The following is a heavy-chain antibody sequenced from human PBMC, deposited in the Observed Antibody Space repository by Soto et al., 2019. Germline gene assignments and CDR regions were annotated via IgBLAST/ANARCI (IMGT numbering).Heavy chain of an antibody. Sequence: EVQLVESGGGLVKPGGSLRLSCAASGFTFSNAWMSWVRQAPGKGLEWVGCIKSKTDGGTTDYAAPVKGRFTISRDDSKNTLYLQMNSLKTEDTAVYYCTTVDLSGYDGGFDYWGQGTLVTVSS. CDR1: GFTFSNAW. CDR2: IKSKTDGGTT. CDR3: TTVDLSGYDGGFDY. V-gene: IGHV3-15*01. D-gene: IGHD5-12*01. J-gene: IGHJ4*02.